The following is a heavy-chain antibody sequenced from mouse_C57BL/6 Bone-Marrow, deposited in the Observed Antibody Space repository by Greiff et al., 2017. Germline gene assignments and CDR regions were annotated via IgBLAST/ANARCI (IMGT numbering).Heavy chain of an antibody. CDR3: ARSRFITAVVATGDY. V-gene: IGHV14-3*01. D-gene: IGHD1-1*01. CDR1: GFNIKNTY. J-gene: IGHJ4*01. CDR2: IDPANGNT. Sequence: EVQLQQSVAELVRPGASVKLSCTASGFNIKNTYMHWVKQRPEQGLEWIGRIDPANGNTKYAPKFQGKATITADTSSNTAYLQLSSLTTEDTAIYYCARSRFITAVVATGDYWGQGTSVTVSS.